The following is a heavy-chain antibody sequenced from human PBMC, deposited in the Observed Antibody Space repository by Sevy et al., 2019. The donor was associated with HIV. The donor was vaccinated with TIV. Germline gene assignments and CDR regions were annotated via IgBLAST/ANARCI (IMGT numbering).Heavy chain of an antibody. CDR3: ASIGYSSGWGAFDI. V-gene: IGHV3-48*03. D-gene: IGHD6-19*01. J-gene: IGHJ3*02. Sequence: GGSLRLSCAASGFTFSSYEMNWVRQAPGKGLEWVSYISSSGSTIYYADSVKGRFTTSRDNAKNSLYLQMNSLRAEDTAVYYCASIGYSSGWGAFDIWGQGTMVTVSS. CDR1: GFTFSSYE. CDR2: ISSSGSTI.